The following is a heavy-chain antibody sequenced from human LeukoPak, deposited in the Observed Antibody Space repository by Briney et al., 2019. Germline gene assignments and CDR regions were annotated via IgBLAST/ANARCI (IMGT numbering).Heavy chain of an antibody. J-gene: IGHJ6*02. D-gene: IGHD4-17*01. V-gene: IGHV1-2*04. CDR2: INPNSGGT. Sequence: ASVKVSCKASGYTFTGYYMHWVRQAPGQGLEWMGWINPNSGGTNYARKFQGWVTMTRDTSISTAYMELSRLRSDDTAVYYCARSTDYYYYGMDVWGQGTTVTVSS. CDR1: GYTFTGYY. CDR3: ARSTDYYYYGMDV.